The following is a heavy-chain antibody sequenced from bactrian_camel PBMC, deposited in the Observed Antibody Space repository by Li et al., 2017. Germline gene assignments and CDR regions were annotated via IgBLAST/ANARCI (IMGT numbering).Heavy chain of an antibody. CDR2: ISSEGGVR. CDR1: GLQFSGAA. J-gene: IGHJ4*01. D-gene: IGHD4*01. Sequence: VQLVESGGGLVQPGGSLRLSCAASGLQFSGAAMRWVRQPPGKGLELIADISSEGGVRTYADSVKGRFTISIDTAKKTVYLQMNSLKPEDTAMYYCAADLLCPIGHIRKDYLYVGRGTQVTVS. V-gene: IGHV3S40*01.